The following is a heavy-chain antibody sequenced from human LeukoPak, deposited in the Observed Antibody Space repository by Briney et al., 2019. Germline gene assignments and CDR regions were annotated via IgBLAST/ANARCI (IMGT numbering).Heavy chain of an antibody. CDR2: IYYSGST. CDR3: ARGGGIVAKYFDY. V-gene: IGHV4-59*12. D-gene: IGHD5-12*01. Sequence: PSETLSLTCTVSGGSISSYYWSWIRQPPGKGLEWIGYIYYSGSTNYNPSLKSRVTISVDTSKNQFSLKLSSVTAADTAVYYCARGGGIVAKYFDYWGQGTLVTVSS. CDR1: GGSISSYY. J-gene: IGHJ4*02.